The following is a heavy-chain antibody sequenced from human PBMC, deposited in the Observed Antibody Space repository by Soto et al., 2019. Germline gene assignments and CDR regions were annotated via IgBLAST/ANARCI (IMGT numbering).Heavy chain of an antibody. J-gene: IGHJ6*02. CDR2: ISYDGSNK. V-gene: IGHV3-30-3*01. Sequence: GGSLRLSCAASGFTFSSYAMHWVRQAPGKGLEWVAVISYDGSNKYYADSVKGRFTISRDNSKNTLYLQMNSLRAEDTAVYYCARVQLTAGSAAARPYYYYGMDVWGQGTTVTVSS. CDR1: GFTFSSYA. CDR3: ARVQLTAGSAAARPYYYYGMDV. D-gene: IGHD2-2*01.